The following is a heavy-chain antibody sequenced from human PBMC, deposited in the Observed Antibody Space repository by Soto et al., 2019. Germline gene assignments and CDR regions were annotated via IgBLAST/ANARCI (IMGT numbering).Heavy chain of an antibody. J-gene: IGHJ6*02. CDR1: GFTFSSYS. V-gene: IGHV3-48*01. D-gene: IGHD3-10*01. Sequence: GSLRLSCAASGFTFSSYSMNWVRQAPGKGLEWVSYISSSSSTIYYADSVKGRFTISRDNSKNTLYLQMNSLRAEDTAVYYCARDLWFGELLQYYYYGMDVWGQGTTVTVAS. CDR3: ARDLWFGELLQYYYYGMDV. CDR2: ISSSSSTI.